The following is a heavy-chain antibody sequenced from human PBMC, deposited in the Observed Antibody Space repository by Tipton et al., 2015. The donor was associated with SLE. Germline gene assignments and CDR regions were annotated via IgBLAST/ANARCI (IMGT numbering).Heavy chain of an antibody. Sequence: SLRLSCAASGFTFESYAMNWVRQAPGKGLEWVSNIDSGGGTYYIDPVKGRFTISRDDSKNTLYLQMNGLRPEDTAVYYCAKEGGPGIPPTYDMDVWDQGTTVTVSS. CDR1: GFTFESYA. V-gene: IGHV3-23*03. D-gene: IGHD3-16*01. J-gene: IGHJ6*02. CDR2: IDSGGGT. CDR3: AKEGGPGIPPTYDMDV.